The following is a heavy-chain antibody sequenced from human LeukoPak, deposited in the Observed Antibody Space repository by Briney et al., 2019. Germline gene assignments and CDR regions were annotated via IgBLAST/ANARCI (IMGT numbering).Heavy chain of an antibody. V-gene: IGHV3-7*01. D-gene: IGHD3-3*01. CDR3: AKPITISGATDAFDI. J-gene: IGHJ3*02. Sequence: GGSLRLSCAASGFTFSSYSMAWVRQAPGKGLGWVANIKQDGSEKYYVDSLKGRFTISRGNAKNSLYMQMNSLRAEDTAVYYCAKPITISGATDAFDIWGQGTKVTVSS. CDR1: GFTFSSYS. CDR2: IKQDGSEK.